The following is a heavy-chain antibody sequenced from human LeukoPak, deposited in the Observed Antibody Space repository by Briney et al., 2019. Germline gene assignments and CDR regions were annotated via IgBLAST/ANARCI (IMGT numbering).Heavy chain of an antibody. V-gene: IGHV4-59*01. CDR2: IYYSGST. CDR3: ASLNMAYSLDY. Sequence: SETLSLTCIVSGGSISSYYWSWIRQPPGKGLEWIGYIYYSGSTNYNPSLKSRVTISVDTSKTQFSLKLSSVTAADTAVYYCASLNMAYSLDYWGQGTLGTVSS. J-gene: IGHJ4*02. CDR1: GGSISSYY. D-gene: IGHD2-15*01.